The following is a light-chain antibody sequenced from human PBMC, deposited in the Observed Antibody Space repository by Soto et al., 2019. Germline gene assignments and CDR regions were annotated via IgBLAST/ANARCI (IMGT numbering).Light chain of an antibody. CDR1: SSDVGAHNF. CDR2: EVS. J-gene: IGLJ1*01. CDR3: NSYTNTAARV. Sequence: QAVLTQPASVSGSPGQSITISCTGTSSDVGAHNFVSWYQQHPGKAPKLMIYEVSNRPSGVSDRFSGSKSGNTASLTISGLQAEYEADYYCNSYTNTAARVFGTGTKLTVL. V-gene: IGLV2-14*01.